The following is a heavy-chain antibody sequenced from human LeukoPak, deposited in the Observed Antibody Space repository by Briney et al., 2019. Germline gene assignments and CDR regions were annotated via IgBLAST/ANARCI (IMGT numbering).Heavy chain of an antibody. CDR2: TYYRSKWYN. Sequence: SQTLSLTCAISGDSVSSNSAAWNWIRPSPSRGLVWLGRTYYRSKWYNDYAVSVKSRITINPDTSKNQFSLQLNSVTPEDTAVYYCAKGRGSYYGMDVWGQGTTVTVSS. CDR1: GDSVSSNSAA. CDR3: AKGRGSYYGMDV. V-gene: IGHV6-1*01. J-gene: IGHJ6*02.